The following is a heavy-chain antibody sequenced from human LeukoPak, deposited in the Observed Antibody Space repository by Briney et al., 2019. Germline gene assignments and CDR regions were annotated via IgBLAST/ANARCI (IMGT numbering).Heavy chain of an antibody. J-gene: IGHJ3*02. CDR3: AREYYYDSSGLHDAFDI. Sequence: GGSRRLSCAASGFTVSSNYMSWVRQAPGKGLEWVSVIYSGGSTYYADSVKGRFTISRDNSKNTLYLQMNSLRAEDTAVYYCAREYYYDSSGLHDAFDIWGQGTMVTVSS. CDR1: GFTVSSNY. D-gene: IGHD3-22*01. V-gene: IGHV3-53*01. CDR2: IYSGGST.